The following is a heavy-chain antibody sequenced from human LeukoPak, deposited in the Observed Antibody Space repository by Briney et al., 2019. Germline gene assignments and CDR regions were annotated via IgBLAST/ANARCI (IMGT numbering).Heavy chain of an antibody. D-gene: IGHD1-26*01. V-gene: IGHV4-4*02. J-gene: IGHJ4*02. CDR3: TRESGPYCPFGY. Sequence: SETLSLTCTVSLDSTTSNFWSWVRQPPGQGLEWIGEISLTGRTNYNPSLIGRVIMSLDESRNQLSLTLTSVTAADTAMYYCTRESGPYCPFGYWGQGTLVVVPS. CDR2: ISLTGRT. CDR1: LDSTTSNF.